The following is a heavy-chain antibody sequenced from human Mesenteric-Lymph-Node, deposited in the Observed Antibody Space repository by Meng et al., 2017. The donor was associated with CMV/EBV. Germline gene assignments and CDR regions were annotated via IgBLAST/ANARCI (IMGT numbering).Heavy chain of an antibody. J-gene: IGHJ4*02. Sequence: SETLSLTCTVSGGSISSYYWSWIRQPPGKGLEWIGYIYYSGSTNYNPSLKSRVTISVDTSKNQFSLKLSSVTAADTAVYYCARGRQRGFWSGPSDYWGQGTLVTVSS. CDR2: IYYSGST. CDR1: GGSISSYY. CDR3: ARGRQRGFWSGPSDY. V-gene: IGHV4-59*12. D-gene: IGHD3-3*01.